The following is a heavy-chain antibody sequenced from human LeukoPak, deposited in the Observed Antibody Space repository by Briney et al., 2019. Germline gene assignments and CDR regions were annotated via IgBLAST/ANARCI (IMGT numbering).Heavy chain of an antibody. CDR1: GFTFSSYW. Sequence: GGSLRLSCAASGFTFSSYWMHWVRQAPGKGLVWVSRINSDGSSTSYADSVKGRSTISRDNAKNTLYLQMNSLRAEDTAVYYCARGGRYFDWTYAFDIWGQGTMVTVSS. J-gene: IGHJ3*02. CDR3: ARGGRYFDWTYAFDI. CDR2: INSDGSST. D-gene: IGHD3-9*01. V-gene: IGHV3-74*01.